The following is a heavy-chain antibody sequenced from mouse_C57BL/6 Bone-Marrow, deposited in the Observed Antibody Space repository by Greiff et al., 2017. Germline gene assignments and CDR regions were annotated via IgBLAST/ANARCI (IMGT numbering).Heavy chain of an antibody. Sequence: QVQLQQSGPELVKPGASVKISCKASGYAFSSSWMNWVKQRPGKGLEWIGRIYPGDGDTNYNGKFKGKATLTADTSSSTAYMQLSSLTSEDSAVYFCARYDYDGDWYFDVWGTGTTVTVSS. CDR3: ARYDYDGDWYFDV. CDR1: GYAFSSSW. CDR2: IYPGDGDT. D-gene: IGHD2-4*01. V-gene: IGHV1-82*01. J-gene: IGHJ1*03.